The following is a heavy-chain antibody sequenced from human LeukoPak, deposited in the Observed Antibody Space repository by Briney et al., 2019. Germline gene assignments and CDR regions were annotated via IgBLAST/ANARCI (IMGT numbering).Heavy chain of an antibody. CDR2: TYYRSKWYN. CDR1: GDSVSSNSAA. D-gene: IGHD7-27*01. CDR3: ARGWTNWVYYFDY. V-gene: IGHV6-1*01. Sequence: SQTLSLTCAISGDSVSSNSAAWNWIRQSPSRGLEWLGRTYYRSKWYNDYAVSVKSRITTNPDTSKNQFSLKLSSVTAADTAVYYCARGWTNWVYYFDYWGQGTLVTVSS. J-gene: IGHJ4*02.